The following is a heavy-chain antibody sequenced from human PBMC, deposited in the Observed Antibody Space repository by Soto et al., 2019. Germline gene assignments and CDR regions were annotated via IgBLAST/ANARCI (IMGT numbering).Heavy chain of an antibody. V-gene: IGHV4-31*03. CDR1: GGSISSGGYY. CDR2: IYYSGST. Sequence: QVQLQESGPGLVKPSQTLSLTCTVSGGSISSGGYYWSWIRQHPGKGLEWIGYIYYSGSTYYNPSPKSRVTISVDTSKNQFSLKLSSVTAADTAVYYCASSHYYDSSGYIRPHWFDPWGQGTLVTVSS. J-gene: IGHJ5*02. CDR3: ASSHYYDSSGYIRPHWFDP. D-gene: IGHD3-22*01.